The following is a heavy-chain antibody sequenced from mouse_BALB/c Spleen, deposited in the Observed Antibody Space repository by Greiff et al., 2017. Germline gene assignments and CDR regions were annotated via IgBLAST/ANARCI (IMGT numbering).Heavy chain of an antibody. Sequence: QVQLQQSGAELVRPGSSVKISCKASGYAFSRYWMNWVKQRPGQGLEWIGQIYPGDGDTNYNGKFKGKATLTADKSSSTAYMQLSSLTSEDSAVYFCARAPSTAWFAYWGQGTLVTVSA. V-gene: IGHV1-80*01. CDR1: GYAFSRYW. CDR3: ARAPSTAWFAY. J-gene: IGHJ3*01. CDR2: IYPGDGDT.